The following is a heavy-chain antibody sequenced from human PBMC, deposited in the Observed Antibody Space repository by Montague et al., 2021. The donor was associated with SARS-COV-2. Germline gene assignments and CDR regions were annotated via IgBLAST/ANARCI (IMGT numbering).Heavy chain of an antibody. CDR2: IYDGGAV. V-gene: IGHV4-59*12. CDR1: GDSITGYY. Sequence: SETLSLTCTVSGDSITGYYWSWLRLSPGQGLEWIAYIYDGGAVNYNPSLGRRVTISTDTSKYQFSLKLNSVAAADTAVYYCVRDHPYGGPRGAYDIWGQGTVVTVSS. D-gene: IGHD4-23*01. J-gene: IGHJ3*02. CDR3: VRDHPYGGPRGAYDI.